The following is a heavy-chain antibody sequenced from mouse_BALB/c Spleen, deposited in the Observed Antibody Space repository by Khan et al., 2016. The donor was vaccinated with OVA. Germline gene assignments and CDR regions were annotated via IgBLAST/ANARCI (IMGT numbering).Heavy chain of an antibody. J-gene: IGHJ3*01. V-gene: IGHV5-4*02. CDR3: VRGIYGDGLAY. Sequence: EVELVESGGGLVKPGGSLTLSCAAAGCPFSDYYMYWVRQTPEKRLEWVATISDGGSYTYYPDSVKGRFTISRADAENNLYLQMSSLKSEDTAMYDCVRGIYGDGLAYWGQGTLVTVAA. CDR1: GCPFSDYY. CDR2: ISDGGSYT. D-gene: IGHD2-13*01.